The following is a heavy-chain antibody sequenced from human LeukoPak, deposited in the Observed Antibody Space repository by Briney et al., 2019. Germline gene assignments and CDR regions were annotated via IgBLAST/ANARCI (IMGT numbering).Heavy chain of an antibody. CDR1: GDSITSGEHF. D-gene: IGHD5-18*01. Sequence: PSQILSLTCTVSGDSITSGEHFWSWIRQPPGKGLECIAYTYYNGSPDYNPSLKSRVTISVDTSKNQFSLRLSSVTAADTAFYYCARGRGYSYGIDYWGQGTLVTVSS. J-gene: IGHJ4*02. V-gene: IGHV4-30-4*01. CDR3: ARGRGYSYGIDY. CDR2: TYYNGSP.